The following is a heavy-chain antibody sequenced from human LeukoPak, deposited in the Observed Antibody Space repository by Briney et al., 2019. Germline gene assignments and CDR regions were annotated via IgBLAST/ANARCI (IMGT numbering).Heavy chain of an antibody. V-gene: IGHV3-23*01. CDR2: FSRSGGRT. J-gene: IGHJ4*02. CDR1: GFTFSTYT. CDR3: AKGGRELDY. D-gene: IGHD1-26*01. Sequence: PGRSLRLSCAASGFTFSTYTMSWVRQAPGKGLEWVSAFSRSGGRTYYADSVKGRFTISRDNSKNTLYLQMNSLSAEDTAVYHCAKGGRELDYWGQGILVTVSS.